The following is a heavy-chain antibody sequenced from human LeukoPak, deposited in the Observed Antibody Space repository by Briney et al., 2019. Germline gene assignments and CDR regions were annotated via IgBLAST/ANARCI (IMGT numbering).Heavy chain of an antibody. J-gene: IGHJ6*03. CDR1: GGSISSGGYS. V-gene: IGHV4-61*08. CDR3: ARAKIFAYYYVFMDV. D-gene: IGHD3-10*02. CDR2: IYYSGST. Sequence: KSSETLSLTCAVSGGSISSGGYSWSWIRQPPGKGLEWIGYIYYSGSTNYNPSLKSRVTISVDTSKNQFSLKLSSVTAADTAVYYCARAKIFAYYYVFMDVWGKGTTVTVSS.